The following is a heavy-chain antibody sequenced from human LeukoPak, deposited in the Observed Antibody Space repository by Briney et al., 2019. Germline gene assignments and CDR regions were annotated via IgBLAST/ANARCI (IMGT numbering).Heavy chain of an antibody. CDR2: IYYSGST. CDR1: GGSISSYY. D-gene: IGHD1-26*01. J-gene: IGHJ3*02. Sequence: SETLSLTCTVSGGSISSYYWSWIREPPGKGLEWIGYIYYSGSTNYNPSLKSRVTISVDTSNNQFSLNLRSVTAADTAVYYCATTTSGGDAFDIWGQGTMVTVSS. V-gene: IGHV4-59*01. CDR3: ATTTSGGDAFDI.